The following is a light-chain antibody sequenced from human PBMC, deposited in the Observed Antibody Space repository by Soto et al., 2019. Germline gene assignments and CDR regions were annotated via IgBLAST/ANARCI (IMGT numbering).Light chain of an antibody. V-gene: IGLV1-40*01. J-gene: IGLJ3*02. CDR1: SSNLGAGHN. Sequence: QSVLTQPPSVSGAPGQGVAISCTGTSSNLGAGHNVHWYQQLPGTVPKLLIYSDTNRPSGVPDRFSASKSGTSAVLAITGLQAEDEADYFCQSYDNSLNGVVFGGGTKLIVL. CDR2: SDT. CDR3: QSYDNSLNGVV.